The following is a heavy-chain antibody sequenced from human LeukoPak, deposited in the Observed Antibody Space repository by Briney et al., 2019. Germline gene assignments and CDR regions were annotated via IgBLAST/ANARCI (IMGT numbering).Heavy chain of an antibody. Sequence: GGSLRLSCEASGFIFSNYWMYWVRQAPGRGLVRVSHINSDGSSTTYADSVKGRFTVSRDNAKNMLYLEMNRLSAEDTAVYYCARVGSNCGGDCYLYAFDVWGQGTVVTVSS. CDR2: INSDGSST. CDR3: ARVGSNCGGDCYLYAFDV. J-gene: IGHJ3*01. CDR1: GFIFSNYW. V-gene: IGHV3-74*01. D-gene: IGHD2-21*02.